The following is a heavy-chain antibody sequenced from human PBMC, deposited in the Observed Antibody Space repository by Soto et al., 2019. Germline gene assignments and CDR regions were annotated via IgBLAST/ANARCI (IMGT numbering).Heavy chain of an antibody. CDR1: GFTFETYA. CDR3: AKGSASARPYYFDY. V-gene: IGHV3-23*01. Sequence: GGSLRLSCAASGFTFETYAMGWVRQPPGGGLEWVSAESGGTTYYADSVKGRFTISRDISRNTLYLHMSSLTAEDTALYSCAKGSASARPYYFDYWGRGTQVTVSS. J-gene: IGHJ4*02. CDR2: ESGGTT.